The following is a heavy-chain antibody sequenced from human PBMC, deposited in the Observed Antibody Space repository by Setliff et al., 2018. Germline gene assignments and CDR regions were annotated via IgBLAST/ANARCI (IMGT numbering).Heavy chain of an antibody. D-gene: IGHD1-26*01. CDR2: ISWNSGSI. V-gene: IGHV3-9*01. CDR1: RFTFDDYA. Sequence: PGGSLRLSCAASRFTFDDYAMHWVRQAPGKGLEWVSGISWNSGSIGYADSVKGRFTISRDNAKNSLYLQMNSLRAEDTAVYYCARDPPWELRYFDLWGRGTLVTVSS. J-gene: IGHJ2*01. CDR3: ARDPPWELRYFDL.